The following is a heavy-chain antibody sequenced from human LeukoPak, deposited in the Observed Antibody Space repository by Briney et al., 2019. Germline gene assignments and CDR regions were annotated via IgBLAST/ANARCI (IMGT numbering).Heavy chain of an antibody. J-gene: IGHJ4*02. D-gene: IGHD1-26*01. CDR1: GYTFTGYY. CDR2: INPNSGGT. Sequence: ASVKVSCKASGYTFTGYYMHWVRQAPGQGLEWMGWINPNSGGTNYAQKFQGRVTMTRDTFISTAYMELSRLRSDDTAVYYCARDLGATYHERSFDYWGQGTLVTVSS. V-gene: IGHV1-2*02. CDR3: ARDLGATYHERSFDY.